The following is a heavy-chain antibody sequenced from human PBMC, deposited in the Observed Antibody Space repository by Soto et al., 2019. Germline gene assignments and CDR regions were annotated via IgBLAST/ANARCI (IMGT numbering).Heavy chain of an antibody. CDR1: GFTFSSYS. CDR3: ARDVSSSGPFDY. D-gene: IGHD6-19*01. J-gene: IGHJ4*02. Sequence: GGSLRLSCAASGFTFSSYSMNWVRQAPGKGLEWVSSISSSSSYIYYADSVKGRFTISRDNAKNSLYLQMNSLRAEDTAVYYCARDVSSSGPFDYWGQGTLVTVSS. V-gene: IGHV3-21*01. CDR2: ISSSSSYI.